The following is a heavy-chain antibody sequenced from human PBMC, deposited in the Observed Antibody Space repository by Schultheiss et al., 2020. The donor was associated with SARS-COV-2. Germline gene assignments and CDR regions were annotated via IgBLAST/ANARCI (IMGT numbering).Heavy chain of an antibody. V-gene: IGHV3-30*04. J-gene: IGHJ6*02. D-gene: IGHD6-19*01. CDR2: ISYDGSNK. CDR3: TTVSPLDSSGWPDYYYGMDV. CDR1: GFTFSSYA. Sequence: GGSLRLSCAASGFTFSSYAMHWVRQAPGKGLEWVAVISYDGSNKYYADSVKGRFTISRDNSKNTLYLQMNSLRAEDTAVYYCTTVSPLDSSGWPDYYYGMDVWGQGTTVTVSS.